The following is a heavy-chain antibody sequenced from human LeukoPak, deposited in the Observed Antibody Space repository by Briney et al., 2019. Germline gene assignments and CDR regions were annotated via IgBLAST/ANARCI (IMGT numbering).Heavy chain of an antibody. J-gene: IGHJ6*02. CDR2: IIPILGIA. V-gene: IGHV1-69*04. D-gene: IGHD2-15*01. CDR1: GGTFSSYA. CDR3: ARAEYAVAYYYYYGMDV. Sequence: SVKVSCKASGGTFSSYAISWVRQAPGQGLEWMGRIIPILGIANYAQKFQGRVTVTADKSTSTAYMELSSLRSEDTAVYYCARAEYAVAYYYYYGMDVWGQGTTVTVSS.